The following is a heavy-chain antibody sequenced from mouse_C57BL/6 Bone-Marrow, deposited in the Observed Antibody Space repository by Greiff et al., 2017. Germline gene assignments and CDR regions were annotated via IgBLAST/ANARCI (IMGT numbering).Heavy chain of an antibody. D-gene: IGHD2-4*01. Sequence: VQLKESGGGLVKPGGSLKLSCAASGFTFSDYGMHWVRQAPEKGLEWVAYISSGSSTIYYADTVKGRFTISRDNAKNTLFLQMTSLRSEDTAMYYCARRYDYDWFAYWGQGTLVTVSA. CDR3: ARRYDYDWFAY. J-gene: IGHJ3*01. V-gene: IGHV5-17*01. CDR2: ISSGSSTI. CDR1: GFTFSDYG.